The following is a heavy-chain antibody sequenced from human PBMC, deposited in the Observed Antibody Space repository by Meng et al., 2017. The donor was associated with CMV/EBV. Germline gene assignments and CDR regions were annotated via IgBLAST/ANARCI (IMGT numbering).Heavy chain of an antibody. V-gene: IGHV3-15*01. J-gene: IGHJ5*02. CDR2: IKSKTDGGTT. CDR3: TTEYQLPFPNWFDP. Sequence: GGSLRLSCAASGFTFSNAWMSWVRQAPGKGLEWVGRIKSKTDGGTTDYAAPVKGRFTISRDDSKNTLYLQMNSLKTEDTAVYYCTTEYQLPFPNWFDPWGQGTLVTVSS. D-gene: IGHD2-2*01. CDR1: GFTFSNAW.